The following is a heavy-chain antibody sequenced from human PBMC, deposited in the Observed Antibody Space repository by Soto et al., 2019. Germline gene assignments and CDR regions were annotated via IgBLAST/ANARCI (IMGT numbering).Heavy chain of an antibody. J-gene: IGHJ5*02. CDR2: VTGSGGGT. CDR1: GFTFSGFC. V-gene: IGHV3-23*01. Sequence: DVRLLESGGGLVQPGGSLRLSCAASGFTFSGFCMAWVRQAPGKGLEWVATVTGSGGGTYYADSVKGRFSISRDNSKNTVSRQMDSLRPEQPAEYFGAKGRGGGILDWFDPWGQGIMVTVSS. D-gene: IGHD3-16*01. CDR3: AKGRGGGILDWFDP.